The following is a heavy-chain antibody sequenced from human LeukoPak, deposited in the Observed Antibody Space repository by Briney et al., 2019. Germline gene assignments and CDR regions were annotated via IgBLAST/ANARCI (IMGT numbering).Heavy chain of an antibody. Sequence: NSSETLSLTCTVSGGSISSSSYYWGWIRQPPGKGLEWIGSIYYSGSTYYNPSLKSRVTISVDTSKNQFSLKLSSVTAADTAVYYCARRMGSSWYRLGYFQHWGQGTLVTVSS. V-gene: IGHV4-39*01. CDR1: GGSISSSSYY. J-gene: IGHJ1*01. CDR3: ARRMGSSWYRLGYFQH. D-gene: IGHD6-13*01. CDR2: IYYSGST.